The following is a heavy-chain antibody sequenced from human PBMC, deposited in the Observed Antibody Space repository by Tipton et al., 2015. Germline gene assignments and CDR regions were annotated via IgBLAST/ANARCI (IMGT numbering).Heavy chain of an antibody. Sequence: TLSLTCTVSGGSFSSYYWAWIRQPPGKGLEWIGSLYFSGSTYYNPSLKSRVTISIDRFKNQFSLNLSSVTAADTAVYYCASPSLPHDRGDYYFQSWGQGSLVTVSS. CDR3: ASPSLPHDRGDYYFQS. J-gene: IGHJ4*02. V-gene: IGHV4-39*01. CDR1: GGSFSSYY. D-gene: IGHD2-21*02. CDR2: LYFSGST.